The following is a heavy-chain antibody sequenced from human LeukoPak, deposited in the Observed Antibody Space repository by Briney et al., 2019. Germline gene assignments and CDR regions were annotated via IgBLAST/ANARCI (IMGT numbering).Heavy chain of an antibody. J-gene: IGHJ4*01. Sequence: SSETLSLTCTVSGRSISSFHWSWIRQPAGKGLEWIGRIYTRGSTNYNPSLESRVTMTVDTSKNQLSLKLNSVTAADTAVYYCAGAIAVPASPDYYWGLGTLVTVSS. CDR2: IYTRGST. CDR3: AGAIAVPASPDYY. D-gene: IGHD2-21*02. V-gene: IGHV4-4*07. CDR1: GRSISSFH.